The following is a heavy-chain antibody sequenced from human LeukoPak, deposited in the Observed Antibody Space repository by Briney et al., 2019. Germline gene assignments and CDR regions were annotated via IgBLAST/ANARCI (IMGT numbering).Heavy chain of an antibody. CDR2: IYYSGST. V-gene: IGHV4-59*01. J-gene: IGHJ4*02. D-gene: IGHD3-10*01. Sequence: SETLSLTCTVSGGSISSYYWSWIRQPPGKGLEWIGYIYYSGSTNYNPSLKSRVAISVDTSKNQFSLKLSSVTAADTAVYCCARSGDGSGSYYKEPLDYWGQGTLVTVSS. CDR3: ARSGDGSGSYYKEPLDY. CDR1: GGSISSYY.